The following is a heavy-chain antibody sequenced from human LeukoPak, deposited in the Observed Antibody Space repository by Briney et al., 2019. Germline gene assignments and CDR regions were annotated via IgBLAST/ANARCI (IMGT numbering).Heavy chain of an antibody. J-gene: IGHJ4*02. CDR1: GGSISSGGYD. Sequence: SQTLSLTCTLSGGSISSGGYDCSWIRQHPGKGLEWFGYVYYSASTYYNPSLKSRVTISVDTTKNQFSLKLSSVTAADTAVYYCASAYYYDSSGYPDWGQGTLVTVSS. CDR2: VYYSAST. D-gene: IGHD3-22*01. CDR3: ASAYYYDSSGYPD. V-gene: IGHV4-31*03.